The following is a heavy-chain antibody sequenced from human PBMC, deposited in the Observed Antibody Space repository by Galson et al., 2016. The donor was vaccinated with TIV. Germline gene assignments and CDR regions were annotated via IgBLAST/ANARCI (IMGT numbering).Heavy chain of an antibody. CDR1: GFTFDDYA. V-gene: IGHV3-9*01. D-gene: IGHD5-18*01. J-gene: IGHJ6*02. CDR3: AKDSRPDASMDYFYYSGMDV. CDR2: TNWKGNSV. Sequence: SLRLSCAASGFTFDDYAMHWVRQAPGKGLEWVSSTNWKGNSVDCADSVRGRFTISRDNAKKSLYLQMNSLRPEDTALYYCAKDSRPDASMDYFYYSGMDVWGQGTAVTVSS.